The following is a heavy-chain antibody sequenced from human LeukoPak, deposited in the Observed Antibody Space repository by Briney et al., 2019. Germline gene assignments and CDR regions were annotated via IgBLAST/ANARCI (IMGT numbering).Heavy chain of an antibody. D-gene: IGHD2-21*02. V-gene: IGHV5-51*01. CDR1: GXXXTSYW. CDR3: ARRDYCGGDCYSIPPFDY. J-gene: IGHJ4*02. CDR2: IYXXXSDT. Sequence: GESLKISCKGSGXXXTSYWIGWVRQMPGXXXXXXXXIYXXXSDTRYSPSFQGQVTISADKSISTAYLQWSSLKASDTAMYYCARRDYCGGDCYSIPPFDYWGQGTLVTVSS.